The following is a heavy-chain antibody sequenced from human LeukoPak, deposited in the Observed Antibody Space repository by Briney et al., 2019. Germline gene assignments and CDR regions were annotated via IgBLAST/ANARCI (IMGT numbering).Heavy chain of an antibody. Sequence: GGSLRLSCAASGFTFSSYSMNWVRQAPGKGMEWVSSISSSSSYIYYADSVKGRFTISRDNAKNSLYLQMTSLRAEDTAVYCCARLPYYYDSYYYYGMDVWGQGTTVTVSS. CDR1: GFTFSSYS. V-gene: IGHV3-21*01. J-gene: IGHJ6*02. CDR3: ARLPYYYDSYYYYGMDV. CDR2: ISSSSSYI. D-gene: IGHD3-22*01.